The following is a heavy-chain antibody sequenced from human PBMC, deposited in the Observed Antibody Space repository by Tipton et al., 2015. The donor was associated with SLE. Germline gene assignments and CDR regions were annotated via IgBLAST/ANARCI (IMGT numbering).Heavy chain of an antibody. V-gene: IGHV4-59*01. D-gene: IGHD3/OR15-3a*01. CDR3: ARVSSSTRYVFPFDF. J-gene: IGHJ4*02. CDR1: GGSISSFY. Sequence: TLSLTCIVSGGSISSFYWGWIRQPPGKGLEWIGFIYYTGSTTYNPSLKSRVTIALDTSKKQISLRLSSVTAADTAVYYCARVSSSTRYVFPFDFWGQGSLVTVSS. CDR2: IYYTGST.